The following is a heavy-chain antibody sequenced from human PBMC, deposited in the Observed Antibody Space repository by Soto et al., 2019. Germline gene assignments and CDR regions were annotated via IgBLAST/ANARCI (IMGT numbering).Heavy chain of an antibody. D-gene: IGHD2-2*01. Sequence: GGSLRLSCAASGFTFSSYAMSWVRQAPGKGLEWVSAISGSGGSTYYADSVKGRFTISRDNSKNTLYLQMNSLRAEDTAVYYCAKGGLKVVPAATTILGVFDYWGQGTLVTVSS. CDR2: ISGSGGST. V-gene: IGHV3-23*01. J-gene: IGHJ4*02. CDR1: GFTFSSYA. CDR3: AKGGLKVVPAATTILGVFDY.